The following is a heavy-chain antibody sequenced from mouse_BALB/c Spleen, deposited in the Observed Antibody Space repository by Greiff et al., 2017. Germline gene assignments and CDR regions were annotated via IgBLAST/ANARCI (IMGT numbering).Heavy chain of an antibody. V-gene: IGHV1-9*01. CDR2: ILPGSGST. Sequence: QVQLKESGAELMKPGASVKISCKATGYTFSSYWIEWVKQRPGHGLEWIGEILPGSGSTNYNEKFKGKATFTADTSSNTAYMQLSSLTSEDSAVYYCARPPHYYDYSMDYGGQGTSVTVSS. J-gene: IGHJ4*01. CDR3: ARPPHYYDYSMDY. CDR1: GYTFSSYW. D-gene: IGHD2-4*01.